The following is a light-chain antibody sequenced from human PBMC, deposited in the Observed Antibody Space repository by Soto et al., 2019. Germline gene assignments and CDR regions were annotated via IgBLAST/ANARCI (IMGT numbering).Light chain of an antibody. CDR1: QGINIY. Sequence: DIPMTQSPSAMSASVGDRVTITCRATQGINIYLAWFQQKPGKVPKRLIFAASTLHSGVPSRFSGSGSGTEFTLTISSLQPEDFATYYCLQHHSYPWTFGQGTKVEIK. J-gene: IGKJ1*01. CDR3: LQHHSYPWT. V-gene: IGKV1-17*03. CDR2: AAS.